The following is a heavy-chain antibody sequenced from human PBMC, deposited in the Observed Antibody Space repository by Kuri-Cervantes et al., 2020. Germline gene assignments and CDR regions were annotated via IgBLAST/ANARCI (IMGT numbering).Heavy chain of an antibody. Sequence: GESLKISCAASGFTVSSNYMSWVRQAPGKGLEWVSVIYSGGSTYYADSVKGRFTISRDNSKNTLYLQMNSLRAEDTAVYYCARVFGYSDAFDIWGQGTMVTVSS. CDR3: ARVFGYSDAFDI. CDR2: IYSGGST. V-gene: IGHV3-53*01. J-gene: IGHJ3*02. CDR1: GFTVSSNY. D-gene: IGHD5-18*01.